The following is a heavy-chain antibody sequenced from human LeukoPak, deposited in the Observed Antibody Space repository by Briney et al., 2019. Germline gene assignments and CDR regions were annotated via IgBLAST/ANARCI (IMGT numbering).Heavy chain of an antibody. Sequence: GGSLRLSCAASGSTFSSYWMHWVRQAPGKGLVWVSRINSDGSSTSYADSVKGRFTISRDNAKNTLYLQMNSLRAEDTAVYYCARGYCSSTSCYELDYWGQGTLVTVSS. J-gene: IGHJ4*02. CDR2: INSDGSST. V-gene: IGHV3-74*01. CDR1: GSTFSSYW. CDR3: ARGYCSSTSCYELDY. D-gene: IGHD2-2*01.